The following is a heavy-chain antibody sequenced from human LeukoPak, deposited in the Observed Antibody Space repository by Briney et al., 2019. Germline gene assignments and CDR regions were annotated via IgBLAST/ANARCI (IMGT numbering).Heavy chain of an antibody. CDR1: GFTFSSYW. D-gene: IGHD3-10*01. V-gene: IGHV3-7*01. CDR3: ARDRVTMIRGVRILDCYYYYMDV. Sequence: AGGSLRLSCAASGFTFSSYWMSWVRQAPGKGLEWVANIKQDGSEKYFVDSVKGRFTISRDNAKNSLYLQMNNLRVEDTAVYYCARDRVTMIRGVRILDCYYYYMDVWGKGTTVTISS. J-gene: IGHJ6*03. CDR2: IKQDGSEK.